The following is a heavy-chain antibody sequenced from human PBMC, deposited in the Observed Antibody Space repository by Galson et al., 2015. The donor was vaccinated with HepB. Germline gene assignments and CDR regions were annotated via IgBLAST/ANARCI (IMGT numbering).Heavy chain of an antibody. D-gene: IGHD6-13*01. J-gene: IGHJ1*01. V-gene: IGHV3-23*01. Sequence: SLRLSCAASGITFNNYIMNWVRQAPGKGLEWVSAISGSGGRTYYADSVRGRFTISRDNSKNTLYLQMNSLRAEDTAVYYCAMGRDPDGIEYSQDWGQGTLVIVSS. CDR2: ISGSGGRT. CDR3: AMGRDPDGIEYSQD. CDR1: GITFNNYI.